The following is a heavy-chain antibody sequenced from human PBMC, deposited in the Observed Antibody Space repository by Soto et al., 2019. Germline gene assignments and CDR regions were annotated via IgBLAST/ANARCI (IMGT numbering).Heavy chain of an antibody. CDR2: IKSKTDGGTT. V-gene: IGHV3-15*01. CDR1: GFTFSNAW. D-gene: IGHD4-17*01. J-gene: IGHJ6*03. CDR3: TTIKRYGHFNLEGYYYSFMAV. Sequence: EVQLVESGGGLVKPGGSLRLSCAASGFTFSNAWMRWVRQAPGKGLEWVGRIKSKTDGGTTDYAAPVKGRFTISRDDSKNTLYLQMNGLKTEYTAVYYCTTIKRYGHFNLEGYYYSFMAVWGKGTTVTVAS.